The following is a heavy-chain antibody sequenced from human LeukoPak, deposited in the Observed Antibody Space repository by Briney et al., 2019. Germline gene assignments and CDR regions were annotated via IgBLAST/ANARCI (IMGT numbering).Heavy chain of an antibody. CDR3: ARAGYYYDSSGYYEGAYYFDY. J-gene: IGHJ4*02. CDR1: GGSISSYY. Sequence: SETLSLTCTASGGSISSYYWSWIRQPPGKGLEWIGYIYYSGSTNYNPSLKSRVTISVDTSKNQFSLKLSSVTAADTAVYYCARAGYYYDSSGYYEGAYYFDYWGQGTLVTVSS. V-gene: IGHV4-59*01. CDR2: IYYSGST. D-gene: IGHD3-22*01.